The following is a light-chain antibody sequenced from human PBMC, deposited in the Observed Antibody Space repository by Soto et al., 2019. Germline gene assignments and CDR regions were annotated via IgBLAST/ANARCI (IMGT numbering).Light chain of an antibody. Sequence: QSALTQPASVSGSPGQSITISRTGTSSDVGGYNYVSWYQHHPGEAPKVMIYDVSNRPSGISNRFSGSKSGNTASLTISGLQAEDEADYYCNSYTSSSTYVFGTGTKLTVL. CDR1: SSDVGGYNY. J-gene: IGLJ1*01. CDR2: DVS. V-gene: IGLV2-14*03. CDR3: NSYTSSSTYV.